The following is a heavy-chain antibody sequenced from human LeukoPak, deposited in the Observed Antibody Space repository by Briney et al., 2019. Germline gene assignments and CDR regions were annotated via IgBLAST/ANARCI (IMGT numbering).Heavy chain of an antibody. CDR2: IYRDNT. V-gene: IGHV3-53*01. Sequence: GGSLRLSCAASGFTFSSYAMHWVRQAPGKGLEWVSFIYRDNTHYSDSVKGRFTISRDNSKNTLYLQMNSLRAEDTAVYYCARERWLVAAFDIWGQGTMVTVSS. D-gene: IGHD6-19*01. CDR1: GFTFSSYA. CDR3: ARERWLVAAFDI. J-gene: IGHJ3*02.